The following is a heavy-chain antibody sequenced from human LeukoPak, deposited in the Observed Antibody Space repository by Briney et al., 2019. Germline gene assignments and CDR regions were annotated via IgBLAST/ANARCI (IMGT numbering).Heavy chain of an antibody. V-gene: IGHV3-30-3*01. CDR3: ARDSTPYSSGWPSWLDP. D-gene: IGHD6-19*01. J-gene: IGHJ5*02. CDR2: MSYDGNNI. Sequence: GGSLRLSCEASGFTFSPYAMHWVRQAPGKGLEWVAVMSYDGNNIYYADSVKGRFTISRDNSKNTLYLQMNSLRLEDTGLYYCARDSTPYSSGWPSWLDPWGQGTLVTVSS. CDR1: GFTFSPYA.